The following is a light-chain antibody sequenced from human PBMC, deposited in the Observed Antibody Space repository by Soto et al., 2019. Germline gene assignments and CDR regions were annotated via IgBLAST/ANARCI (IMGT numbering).Light chain of an antibody. J-gene: IGKJ5*01. Sequence: DIQMTQSPSSLSASVGDRVTITCRASQSISSYLNWYQQKPGKAPKLLIYAASSLQSGVPSRFSGSGSGTEFTLTIRSLQPEDFATYYCQQSYSTSITFGQGTRLEIK. V-gene: IGKV1-39*01. CDR1: QSISSY. CDR3: QQSYSTSIT. CDR2: AAS.